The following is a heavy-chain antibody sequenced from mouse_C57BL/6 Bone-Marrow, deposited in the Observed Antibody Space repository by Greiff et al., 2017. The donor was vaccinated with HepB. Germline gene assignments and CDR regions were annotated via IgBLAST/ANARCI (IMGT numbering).Heavy chain of an antibody. Sequence: VKLVESGAELVRPGASVTLSCKASGYTFTDYEMHWVKQTPVHGLEWIGAIDPETGGTAYNQKFKGKAILTADKSSSTAYMELRSLTSEDSAVYYCTRWDMPFAYWGQGTLVTVSA. CDR2: IDPETGGT. J-gene: IGHJ3*01. V-gene: IGHV1-15*01. CDR1: GYTFTDYE. CDR3: TRWDMPFAY. D-gene: IGHD4-1*01.